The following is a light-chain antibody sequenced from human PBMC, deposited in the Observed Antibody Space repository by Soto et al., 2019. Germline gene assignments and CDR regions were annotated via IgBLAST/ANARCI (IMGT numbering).Light chain of an antibody. CDR1: QGISTY. J-gene: IGKJ5*01. V-gene: IGKV1-9*01. CDR2: AAS. Sequence: DIQLTQAPSFLSASVGDRVTITCRASQGISTYLAWYQQKPGRAPNLLIYAASTLQSEVPSRFSGSGSGTEFTLTISSLQPEDFATYYRQQLNTFPITFGQGTRLEIK. CDR3: QQLNTFPIT.